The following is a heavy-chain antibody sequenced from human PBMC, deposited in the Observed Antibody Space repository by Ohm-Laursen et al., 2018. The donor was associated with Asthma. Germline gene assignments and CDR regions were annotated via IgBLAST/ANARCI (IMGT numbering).Heavy chain of an antibody. D-gene: IGHD6-19*01. CDR1: GFTFSSYG. J-gene: IGHJ4*02. CDR3: ARESNLGYGSGWYGGGFDY. CDR2: ISYDGSNK. Sequence: SLRLSCSASGFTFSSYGMHWVRQAPGKGLEWVAVISYDGSNKYYADSVKGRFTISRDNSKNTLYLQMNSLRAEDTAVYYCARESNLGYGSGWYGGGFDYWGQGTLVTVSS. V-gene: IGHV3-33*05.